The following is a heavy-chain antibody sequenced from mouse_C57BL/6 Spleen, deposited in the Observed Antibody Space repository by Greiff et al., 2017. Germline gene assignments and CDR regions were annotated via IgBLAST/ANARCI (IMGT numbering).Heavy chain of an antibody. V-gene: IGHV2-5*01. CDR2: IWRGGST. J-gene: IGHJ3*01. D-gene: IGHD2-4*01. CDR1: GFSLTSYG. Sequence: VMLVESGPGLVQPSQSLSITCTVSGFSLTSYGVHWVRQSPGKGLEWLGVIWRGGSTDYNAAFMSRLSITKDNSKSQVFFKMNSLQADDTAIYYCANSHYDYDGGFAYWGQGTLVTVSA. CDR3: ANSHYDYDGGFAY.